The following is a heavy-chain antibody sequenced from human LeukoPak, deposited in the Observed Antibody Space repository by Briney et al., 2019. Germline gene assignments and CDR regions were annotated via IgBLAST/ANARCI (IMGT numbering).Heavy chain of an antibody. D-gene: IGHD3-10*01. V-gene: IGHV1-69*04. Sequence: ASVKVSCKASGGTFSSYAISWVRQAPGQGLEWMGRIIPILGIANYAQKFQGRVTITADKSTSTAYMELSSLRSEDTAVYYCARGQYTFGFAFDIWGQGTMVTVSS. CDR3: ARGQYTFGFAFDI. CDR1: GGTFSSYA. CDR2: IIPILGIA. J-gene: IGHJ3*02.